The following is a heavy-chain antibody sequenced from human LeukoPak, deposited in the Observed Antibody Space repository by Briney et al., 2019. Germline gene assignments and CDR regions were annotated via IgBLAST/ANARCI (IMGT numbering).Heavy chain of an antibody. V-gene: IGHV3-9*01. CDR1: GFTIDDYA. CDR3: AKDGQRRAVSVVTYMDV. CDR2: INWNSGRM. D-gene: IGHD6-19*01. J-gene: IGHJ6*03. Sequence: GRSLRLSCAAAGFTIDDYAMHWVRQAPGKGLEWVSTINWNSGRMEYADSVKGRFTISRDNAKNSLYLQMNSLRDEDTALYYCAKDGQRRAVSVVTYMDVWGKGTTVTVSS.